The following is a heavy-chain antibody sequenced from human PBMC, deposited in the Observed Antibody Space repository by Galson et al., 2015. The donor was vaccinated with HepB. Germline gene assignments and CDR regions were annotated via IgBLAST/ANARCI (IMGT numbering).Heavy chain of an antibody. D-gene: IGHD6-19*01. CDR2: IYSGGST. Sequence: LRLSCAASGFTVSSNYMSWVRQAPGKGLEWVSVIYSGGSTYYADSVKGRFTISGDNSKNTLYLQMNSLRAEDTAVYYCARAILSLRIAVAGPVYGMDVWGQGTTVTVSS. CDR1: GFTVSSNY. CDR3: ARAILSLRIAVAGPVYGMDV. J-gene: IGHJ6*02. V-gene: IGHV3-66*01.